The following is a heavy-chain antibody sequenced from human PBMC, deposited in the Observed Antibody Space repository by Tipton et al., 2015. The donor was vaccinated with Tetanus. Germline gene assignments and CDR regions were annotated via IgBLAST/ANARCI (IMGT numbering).Heavy chain of an antibody. CDR1: GFTFSSYG. CDR2: ISYDGSNK. Sequence: SLRLSCAASGFTFSSYGMHWVRQAPGKGLEWVAVISYDGSNKYYADSVKGRFTISRDNSKNTLYLQMNSLRAEDTAVYYCARPAAGQVNWFDPWGQGTLVTVSS. D-gene: IGHD6-13*01. V-gene: IGHV3-30*03. J-gene: IGHJ5*02. CDR3: ARPAAGQVNWFDP.